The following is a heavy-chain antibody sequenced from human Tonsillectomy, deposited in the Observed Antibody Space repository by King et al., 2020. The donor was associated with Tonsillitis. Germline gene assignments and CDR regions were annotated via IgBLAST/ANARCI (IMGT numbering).Heavy chain of an antibody. Sequence: QLVQSGAEVKKPGETLKISCKGSGYTFTSYWIGWVRQMPGQGLEGVGIIFLGDSDTIYSPSFQGQVTIPADKSLSTASLQWSSLKASYTAMYYCARTRGSSWANFDYWGQGTLVTVSS. J-gene: IGHJ4*02. CDR1: GYTFTSYW. V-gene: IGHV5-51*01. CDR2: IFLGDSDT. D-gene: IGHD6-13*01. CDR3: ARTRGSSWANFDY.